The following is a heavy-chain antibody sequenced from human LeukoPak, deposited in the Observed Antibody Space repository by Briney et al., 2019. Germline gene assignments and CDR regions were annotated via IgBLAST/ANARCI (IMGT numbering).Heavy chain of an antibody. Sequence: GRSLRLSCAASGFTFSSYAMHWVRQAPGKGLEWVAVISYDGSNKYYADSVKGRFTISRDNSKNTLYLRMNSLRAEDTAVYYCARVGGGSSWYDTLYYYYGMDVWGQGTTVTVSS. V-gene: IGHV3-30-3*01. CDR1: GFTFSSYA. J-gene: IGHJ6*02. CDR3: ARVGGGSSWYDTLYYYYGMDV. CDR2: ISYDGSNK. D-gene: IGHD6-13*01.